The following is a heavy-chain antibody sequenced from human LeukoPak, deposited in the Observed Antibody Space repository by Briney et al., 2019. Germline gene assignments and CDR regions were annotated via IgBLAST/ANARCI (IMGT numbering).Heavy chain of an antibody. D-gene: IGHD6-6*01. J-gene: IGHJ1*01. CDR2: IYYSGST. V-gene: IGHV4-59*01. CDR3: ARVDSSWSAWLQH. CDR1: GGSISSYY. Sequence: SETLSLTCTVSGGSISSYYWSWIRQPPGKGLEWIGYIYYSGSTNYNPSLKSRVTISVDTSKNQFSLKLSSVTAADTAVYYCARVDSSWSAWLQHWGQGTLVTVSS.